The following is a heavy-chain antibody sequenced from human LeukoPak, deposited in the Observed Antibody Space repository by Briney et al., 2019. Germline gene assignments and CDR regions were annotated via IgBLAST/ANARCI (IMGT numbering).Heavy chain of an antibody. CDR1: GGSISSYY. D-gene: IGHD6-13*01. V-gene: IGHV4-59*08. J-gene: IGHJ6*03. CDR2: IYYSGST. Sequence: SETLSLTCAVSGGSISSYYWSWIRQPPGKGLEWIGCIYYSGSTKYNPSLKSRVTISVDTSKNQFSLKLSSVTAADTAMYYCASTSSTWYYYYMDVWGKGTTVTVSS. CDR3: ASTSSTWYYYYMDV.